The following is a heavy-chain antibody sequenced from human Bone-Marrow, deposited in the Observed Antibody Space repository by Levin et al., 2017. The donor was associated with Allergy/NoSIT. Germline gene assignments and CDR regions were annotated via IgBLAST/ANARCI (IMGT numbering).Heavy chain of an antibody. V-gene: IGHV4-34*01. CDR1: GGPFSGFY. CDR2: INDGENT. CDR3: VRGHYDSWNFVVDYMDV. D-gene: IGHD3-3*01. Sequence: SETLSLTCAVHGGPFSGFYWNWIRQPPGKGLEWIGEINDGENTNYNPSLKSRVTISIDPPKSQFSLNLRSVTAADTAVYYCVRGHYDSWNFVVDYMDVWGKGTTVTVSS. J-gene: IGHJ6*03.